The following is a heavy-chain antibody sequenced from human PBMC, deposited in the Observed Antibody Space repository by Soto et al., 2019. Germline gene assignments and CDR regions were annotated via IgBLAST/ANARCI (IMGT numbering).Heavy chain of an antibody. D-gene: IGHD3-10*01. CDR2: INSDGSRI. V-gene: IGHV3-74*01. CDR1: GFTFSSYW. CDR3: VKNSGWFNT. J-gene: IGHJ5*02. Sequence: GGSLRLSCAASGFTFSSYWMHWVRQAPGEGLVWVSRINSDGSRITYADSVKGRFTISRDSAKNTVYLQMNSLRGDDTALYYCVKNSGWFNTWGQGALVTVSS.